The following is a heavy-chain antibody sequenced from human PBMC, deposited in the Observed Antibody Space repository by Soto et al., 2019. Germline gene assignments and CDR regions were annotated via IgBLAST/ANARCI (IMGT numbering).Heavy chain of an antibody. CDR2: IIPIFGTA. CDR3: ARAPLSVAAAGNPFDY. J-gene: IGHJ4*02. D-gene: IGHD6-13*01. CDR1: GGTFSSYA. V-gene: IGHV1-69*12. Sequence: QVQLVQSGAEVKKPGSSVKVSCKASGGTFSSYAISWVRQAPGQGLEWMGGIIPIFGTANYAQKFQGRVTITADESTSTAYMERSSLRSEDTAVYYCARAPLSVAAAGNPFDYWGQGTLVTVSS.